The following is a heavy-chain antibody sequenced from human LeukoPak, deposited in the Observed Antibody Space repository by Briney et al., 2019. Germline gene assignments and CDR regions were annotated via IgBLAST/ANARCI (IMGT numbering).Heavy chain of an antibody. V-gene: IGHV3-30-3*01. J-gene: IGHJ1*01. CDR1: GFTFSSYA. Sequence: PGGSLRLSCAASGFTFSSYAIHWVRQAPGKGLEWVAVISYDGSNKYYADSVKGRFTISRDNSKNTLYLQMNSLRAEDTAVYYCARDRGYFQHWGQGTLVTVSS. D-gene: IGHD3-10*01. CDR2: ISYDGSNK. CDR3: ARDRGYFQH.